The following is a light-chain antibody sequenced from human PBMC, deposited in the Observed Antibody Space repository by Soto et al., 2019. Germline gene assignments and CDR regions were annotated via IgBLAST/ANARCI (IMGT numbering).Light chain of an antibody. Sequence: QAVVTQPPSASGTPGQRVTISCSGSSSNIGSNTVNWYQQLPGTAPKLLIYSNNQRPSGVPDRFSGSKSGTSASLAISGLQSEDEADYYCAAWDDSPVVFGGGTKLTVL. CDR2: SNN. CDR1: SSNIGSNT. J-gene: IGLJ2*01. V-gene: IGLV1-44*01. CDR3: AAWDDSPVV.